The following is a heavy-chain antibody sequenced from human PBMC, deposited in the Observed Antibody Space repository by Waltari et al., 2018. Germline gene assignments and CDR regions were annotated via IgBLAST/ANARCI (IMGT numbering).Heavy chain of an antibody. CDR1: GYTYTGYY. V-gene: IGHV1-2*02. D-gene: IGHD1-26*01. Sequence: QVQLVQSGAEVKKPGASVKVSCKAAGYTYTGYYMHWVRQAPGQGLEWVGWVNPSNGATKYAQNFQGRVTMTRETSISTFYMELSRLRSGDTGMYYCVRDQGVGGTSLNYWGQGTLVTVSS. CDR3: VRDQGVGGTSLNY. CDR2: VNPSNGAT. J-gene: IGHJ4*02.